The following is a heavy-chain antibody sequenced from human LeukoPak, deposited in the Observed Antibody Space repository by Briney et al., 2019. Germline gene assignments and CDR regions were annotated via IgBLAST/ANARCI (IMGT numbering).Heavy chain of an antibody. CDR1: GGSISGYY. J-gene: IGHJ4*02. V-gene: IGHV4-59*01. D-gene: IGHD3-10*01. Sequence: SETLSLTCTVSGGSISGYYWSWIRQPPGKGLEWIGYIYYSGSTNYNPSLKSRVTISLDTSKNQFSLKLSSVTAADTAVYYCARGYIAMVRGVIYPYFDYWGQGTLVTVSS. CDR3: ARGYIAMVRGVIYPYFDY. CDR2: IYYSGST.